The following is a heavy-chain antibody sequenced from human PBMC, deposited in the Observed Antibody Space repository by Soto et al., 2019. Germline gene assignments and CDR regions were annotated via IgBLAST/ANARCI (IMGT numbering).Heavy chain of an antibody. CDR2: ISYDGSNK. CDR3: AKTQDIVLMVYAIDY. J-gene: IGHJ4*02. D-gene: IGHD2-8*01. V-gene: IGHV3-30*18. Sequence: WGSLRFSCAASGFTFIGYGRHWVRQAPGKGLEWVAVISYDGSNKYYADSVKGRFTISRDNSKNTLYLQMNSLRAEDTAVYYCAKTQDIVLMVYAIDYWGQGTLVTVSS. CDR1: GFTFIGYG.